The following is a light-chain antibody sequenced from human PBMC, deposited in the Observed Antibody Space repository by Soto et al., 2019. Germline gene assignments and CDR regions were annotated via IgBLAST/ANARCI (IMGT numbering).Light chain of an antibody. J-gene: IGKJ1*01. Sequence: EMVLTQSPGTLSLSPGEIATLSCSASQSVSSNNLVWYQQKPGQAPRLLIYGASSRATGIPDRFSGSGYGTDFYLTISRLEPEDCAVYYCQQYGSSPWTFGQGNKVDIQ. CDR2: GAS. CDR1: QSVSSNN. CDR3: QQYGSSPWT. V-gene: IGKV3-20*01.